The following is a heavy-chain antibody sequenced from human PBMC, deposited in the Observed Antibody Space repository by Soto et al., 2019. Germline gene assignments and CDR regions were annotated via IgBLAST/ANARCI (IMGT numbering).Heavy chain of an antibody. CDR1: VFTFSSYY. CDR2: IGTAGDT. J-gene: IGHJ6*01. D-gene: IGHD6-13*01. CDR3: AREMGIAADGTNYYYYGMEV. Sequence: PGGSLRLSCAASVFTFSSYYMHLVRQATGKGLECVSAIGTAGDTYYPGSVKGRFTISRENAKNSSYLQINSLRAGDTAVYYCAREMGIAADGTNYYYYGMEVWGQGTTVTLSS. V-gene: IGHV3-13*01.